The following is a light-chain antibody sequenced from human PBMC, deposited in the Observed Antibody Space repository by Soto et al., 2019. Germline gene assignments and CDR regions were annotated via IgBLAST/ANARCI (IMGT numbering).Light chain of an antibody. CDR3: QQSYSTLPLT. V-gene: IGKV1-39*01. J-gene: IGKJ4*01. Sequence: DIQMTQSPSSLSASVGDRVTITCRASQSISSYLNWYQQKPGNAPKLLIYAASSLQSGVPSRFSGSGSGTDFTLTISSLQPEDFATYYCQQSYSTLPLTFGGGTKVDIK. CDR1: QSISSY. CDR2: AAS.